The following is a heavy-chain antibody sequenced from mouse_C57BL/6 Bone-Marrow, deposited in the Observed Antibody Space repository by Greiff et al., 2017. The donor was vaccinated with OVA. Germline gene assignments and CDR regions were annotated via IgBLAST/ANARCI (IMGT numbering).Heavy chain of an antibody. J-gene: IGHJ2*01. CDR3: ARTDYYGSSPYFDY. CDR2: IWWDDDK. Sequence: QVTLKVSGPGILQPSQTLSLTCSFSGFSLSTFGMGVGWIRQPSGKGLEWLAHIWWDDDKYYNPALKGRLTISKDTSKNQVFLKIANVDTADTATYYCARTDYYGSSPYFDYWGQGTTLTVSS. CDR1: GFSLSTFGMG. D-gene: IGHD1-1*01. V-gene: IGHV8-8*01.